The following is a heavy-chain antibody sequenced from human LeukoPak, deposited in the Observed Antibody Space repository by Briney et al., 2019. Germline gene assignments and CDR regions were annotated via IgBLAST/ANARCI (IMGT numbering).Heavy chain of an antibody. V-gene: IGHV3-11*01. Sequence: GGSLRLSCAASGFTFSDYYMSWIRQAPGKGLEWVSYISSSGSTIYYADSVKGRFTISRDNAKNSLYLQMNSLRAEDTAVYYCARPKYSSSWQIFDYWGQGTLVTASS. CDR1: GFTFSDYY. CDR2: ISSSGSTI. CDR3: ARPKYSSSWQIFDY. J-gene: IGHJ4*02. D-gene: IGHD6-13*01.